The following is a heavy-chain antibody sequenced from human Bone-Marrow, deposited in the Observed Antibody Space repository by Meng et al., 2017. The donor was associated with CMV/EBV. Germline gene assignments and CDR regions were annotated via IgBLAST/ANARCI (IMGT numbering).Heavy chain of an antibody. Sequence: GESLKISCTASGFTFGDYAMSWVRQAPGKGQEWVGFIRRKPYGGTTEYAASVKGRFAISRDNYKSIAYLQMNSLKIEDTAVYYCTRWHSGSNFDLWGQGTLVTVSS. CDR1: GFTFGDYA. V-gene: IGHV3-49*04. CDR2: IRRKPYGGTT. D-gene: IGHD1-26*01. CDR3: TRWHSGSNFDL. J-gene: IGHJ4*02.